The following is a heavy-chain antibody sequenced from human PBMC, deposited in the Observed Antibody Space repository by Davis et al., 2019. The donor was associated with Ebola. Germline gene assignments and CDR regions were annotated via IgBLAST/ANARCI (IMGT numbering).Heavy chain of an antibody. V-gene: IGHV3-21*04. Sequence: PGGSLRLSCAASGFTFSSYSMNWVRQAPGKGLEWVSSISSSSSYIYYADSVKGRFTISRDNAKNSLYLQMNSLRAEDTAVYYCARTMVRGRFSDYWGQGTLVTVSS. D-gene: IGHD3-10*01. CDR3: ARTMVRGRFSDY. J-gene: IGHJ4*02. CDR1: GFTFSSYS. CDR2: ISSSSSYI.